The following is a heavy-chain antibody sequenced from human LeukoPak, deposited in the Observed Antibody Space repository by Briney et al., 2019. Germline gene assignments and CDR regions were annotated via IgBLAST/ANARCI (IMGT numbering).Heavy chain of an antibody. CDR3: ARDLVGATVDP. Sequence: GGSLRLSCAASGFTFDDYGMSWVRQAPGKGLEWVSAISGSGGSTYYADSVKGRFTISRDNSKNTLYLQMNSLRAEDTAVYYCARDLVGATVDPWGQGTLVTVSS. J-gene: IGHJ5*02. CDR1: GFTFDDYG. D-gene: IGHD1-26*01. CDR2: ISGSGGST. V-gene: IGHV3-23*01.